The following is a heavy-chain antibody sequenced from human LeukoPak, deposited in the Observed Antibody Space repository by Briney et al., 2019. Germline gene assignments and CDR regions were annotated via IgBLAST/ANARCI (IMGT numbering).Heavy chain of an antibody. D-gene: IGHD7-27*01. J-gene: IGHJ4*02. Sequence: PSETLSLTCTISGGSVSDYYWCWIRQSPGKGLECICYIYHTGSTSYSPSLQSRVTIPADTTQNQFSLKLSSVTSADTAWYYFASRKLGNDYWGQGTLVTVSS. CDR2: IYHTGST. CDR1: GGSVSDYY. V-gene: IGHV4-59*02. CDR3: ASRKLGNDY.